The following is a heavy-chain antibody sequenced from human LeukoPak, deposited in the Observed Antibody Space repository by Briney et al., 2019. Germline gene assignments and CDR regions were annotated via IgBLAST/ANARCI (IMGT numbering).Heavy chain of an antibody. CDR1: GFTFTDYY. CDR3: ARKYCTNGVCSYGMDV. D-gene: IGHD2-8*01. CDR2: ISTSGSTI. J-gene: IGHJ6*02. Sequence: GGSLRLSCAASGFTFTDYYMSWIRQAPGKGLEWVSYISTSGSTIYYADSVKGRFTLSRDNAKNSLYLQMNSLGAEDTAVYYCARKYCTNGVCSYGMDVWGQGTTVTVSS. V-gene: IGHV3-11*01.